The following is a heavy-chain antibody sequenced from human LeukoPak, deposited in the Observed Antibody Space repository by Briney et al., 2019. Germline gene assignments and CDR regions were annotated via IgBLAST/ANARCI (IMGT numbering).Heavy chain of an antibody. Sequence: GGSLRRSCAASGFIFSSYGMHWVRQAPGKGLEWVAFIRYDGSNKYYADSVKGRFTISRDNSKNTLYLQMNSLRAEDTAVYYCAKEGVAARPIDDYWGQGTLVTVSS. CDR3: AKEGVAARPIDDY. J-gene: IGHJ4*02. V-gene: IGHV3-30*02. D-gene: IGHD6-6*01. CDR2: IRYDGSNK. CDR1: GFIFSSYG.